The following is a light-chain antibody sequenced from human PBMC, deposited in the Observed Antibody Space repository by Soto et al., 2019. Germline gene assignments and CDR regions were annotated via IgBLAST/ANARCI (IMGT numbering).Light chain of an antibody. CDR1: QTITTY. CDR2: ADS. CDR3: QQAYSALWT. V-gene: IGKV1-39*01. J-gene: IGKJ1*01. Sequence: DIQMTQSPSSLSASVGDRVTISCRASQTITTYLNWYQQKPGKAPKLLSYADSSLHSGVPSRFSGSGSGTDFTLTISSLHAEDFAAYYCQQAYSALWTFGQGTKLEIK.